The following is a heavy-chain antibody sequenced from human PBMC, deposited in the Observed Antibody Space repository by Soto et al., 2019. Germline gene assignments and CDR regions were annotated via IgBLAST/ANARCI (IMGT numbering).Heavy chain of an antibody. CDR1: GFTFSSYW. CDR3: ARRRDYDFWSGLKYYYYYYMDV. Sequence: GGSLRLSCAASGFTFSSYWMSWVRQPPGKGLEWVANIKQDGSEKYYVDSVKGRFTISRDNAKNSLYLQMNSLRAEDTAVYYCARRRDYDFWSGLKYYYYYYMDVWGKGTTVTVSS. CDR2: IKQDGSEK. J-gene: IGHJ6*03. D-gene: IGHD3-3*01. V-gene: IGHV3-7*01.